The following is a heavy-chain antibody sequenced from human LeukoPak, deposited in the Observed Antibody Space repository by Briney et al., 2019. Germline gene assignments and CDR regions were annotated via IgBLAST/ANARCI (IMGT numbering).Heavy chain of an antibody. J-gene: IGHJ4*02. V-gene: IGHV3-21*01. D-gene: IGHD3-22*01. Sequence: GGSLRLSCAASGFTFSKYTMNWVRQAPGKGLQWVSSISSGGVYTYYRDSVKGRFTISRDNAKNSLILQMNSLRAEDTAVYYCARGVGNYRYYFDSWGQGTLVTVSS. CDR2: ISSGGVYT. CDR1: GFTFSKYT. CDR3: ARGVGNYRYYFDS.